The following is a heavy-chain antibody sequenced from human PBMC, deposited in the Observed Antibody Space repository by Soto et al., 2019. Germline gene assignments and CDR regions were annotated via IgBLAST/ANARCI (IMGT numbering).Heavy chain of an antibody. CDR1: GGFINNPTYY. J-gene: IGHJ4*02. Sequence: SETLSLTCTVSGGFINNPTYYWSWIRQRPGKGLEWIGYIYYSGSTYYNPSLKSRATISVDTSESQFSLKLSSVTAADTAFYYCARVATDPHRPGIDYWGQGTLVTVSS. D-gene: IGHD6-6*01. CDR3: ARVATDPHRPGIDY. V-gene: IGHV4-31*03. CDR2: IYYSGST.